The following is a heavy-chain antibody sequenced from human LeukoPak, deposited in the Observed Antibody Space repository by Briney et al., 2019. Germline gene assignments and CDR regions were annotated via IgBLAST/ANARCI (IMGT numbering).Heavy chain of an antibody. CDR1: GFTFSTYG. V-gene: IGHV3-30*18. CDR3: AKAFYSSGNPFLIDY. D-gene: IGHD3-22*01. CDR2: ISDDGSNK. J-gene: IGHJ4*02. Sequence: PGRSLRLSCAASGFTFSTYGMHWVRQTPDKGLEWVAVISDDGSNKYYADSVKGRFTISRDNSKDTLYLQMNSLRPEDTAVYYCAKAFYSSGNPFLIDYWGQGTLVTVSS.